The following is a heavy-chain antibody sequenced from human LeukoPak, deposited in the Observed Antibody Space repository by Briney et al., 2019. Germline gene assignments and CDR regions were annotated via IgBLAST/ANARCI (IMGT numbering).Heavy chain of an antibody. Sequence: SETLSLTCAVYGGSFSGYYWSWIRQPPGKGLEWIGRIYTSGSTNYNPSLKSRVTMSVDTSKNQFSLKLSSVTAADTAVYYCARDVIVVVPAASFLNWFDPWGQGTLVTVSS. J-gene: IGHJ5*02. CDR3: ARDVIVVVPAASFLNWFDP. D-gene: IGHD2-2*01. V-gene: IGHV4-4*07. CDR1: GGSFSGYY. CDR2: IYTSGST.